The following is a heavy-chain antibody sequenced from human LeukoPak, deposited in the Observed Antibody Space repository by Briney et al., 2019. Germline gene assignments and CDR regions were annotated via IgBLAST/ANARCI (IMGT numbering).Heavy chain of an antibody. CDR1: GYTFTSYG. D-gene: IGHD3-10*01. CDR2: ISAYNGNT. CDR3: ARGTGMVRGVIRYYYYMDV. Sequence: ASVKVSRKASGYTFTSYGISWVRQAPGQGLEWMGWISAYNGNTNYAQKLQGRVTMTTDTSTSTAYMELRSLRSDDTAVYYCARGTGMVRGVIRYYYYMDVWGKGTTVTISS. V-gene: IGHV1-18*01. J-gene: IGHJ6*03.